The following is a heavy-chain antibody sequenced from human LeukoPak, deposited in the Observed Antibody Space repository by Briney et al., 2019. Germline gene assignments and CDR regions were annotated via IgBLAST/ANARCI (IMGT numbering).Heavy chain of an antibody. V-gene: IGHV4-34*01. Sequence: SETLSLTCAVYGGSFSGYYWSWIRQPPGKGLEWIGEINHSGSTNYNPSLKSRVTISVDTSKNQFSLKLSSVTAADTAVYYCARVSGQQLVFDYWGQGTLVTVSS. J-gene: IGHJ4*02. CDR3: ARVSGQQLVFDY. CDR2: INHSGST. D-gene: IGHD6-13*01. CDR1: GGSFSGYY.